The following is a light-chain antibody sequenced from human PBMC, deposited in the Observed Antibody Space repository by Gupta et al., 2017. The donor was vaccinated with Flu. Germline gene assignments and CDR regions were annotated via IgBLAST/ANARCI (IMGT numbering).Light chain of an antibody. V-gene: IGKV4-1*01. CDR3: QQYYSRIT. J-gene: IGKJ5*01. Sequence: VSLGERATINCKSSQSVLYSSNNKNYLAWYQQKPGQPPKLLIYWASTRESGVPDRFSGSGSGTDFTLTISSLQAEDVAVYYCQQYYSRITFGQGTRLEIK. CDR2: WAS. CDR1: QSVLYSSNNKNY.